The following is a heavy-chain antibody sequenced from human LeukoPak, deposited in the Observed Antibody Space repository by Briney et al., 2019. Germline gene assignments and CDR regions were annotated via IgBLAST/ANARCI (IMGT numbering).Heavy chain of an antibody. CDR2: TKYDGSEK. J-gene: IGHJ5*01. CDR3: AREEWWFDS. D-gene: IGHD2-8*01. Sequence: GGSLRLSCAASGFTFSSYWMSWVRQAPGKGLEWVANTKYDGSEKHYVDSVKVRFTISRDNAKNSLYLQMNSPRAEDTAVYYCAREEWWFDSWGQGTLVTVSS. V-gene: IGHV3-7*01. CDR1: GFTFSSYW.